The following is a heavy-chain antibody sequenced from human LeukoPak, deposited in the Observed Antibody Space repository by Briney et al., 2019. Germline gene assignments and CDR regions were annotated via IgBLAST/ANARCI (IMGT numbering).Heavy chain of an antibody. CDR1: GGSIISSSWY. D-gene: IGHD6-19*01. J-gene: IGHJ4*02. CDR2: ISPRGST. V-gene: IGHV4-39*01. CDR3: ARQVVAVAGTGYFDY. Sequence: PSETLSLTCTVSGGSIISSSWYWGWIRQPPGKGLEWIGVISPRGSTYYNPSLNSRVTMSVDTSKNQFSLRLTSVTAADAAVYFCARQVVAVAGTGYFDYWGQGTLVTVSS.